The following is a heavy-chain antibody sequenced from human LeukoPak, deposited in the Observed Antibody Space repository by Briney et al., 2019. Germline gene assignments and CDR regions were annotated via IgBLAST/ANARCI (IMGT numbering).Heavy chain of an antibody. D-gene: IGHD3-3*02. J-gene: IGHJ3*02. CDR1: GYTFTSYG. V-gene: IGHV1-18*01. CDR2: ISAYNGNT. Sequence: ASVKVSCKASGYTFTSYGISWVRQAPGQGLEWMGWISAYNGNTNYAQKLQGRVTMTTDTSTSTAYMELSSLRSEDTAVYYCATPRRHFRAFDIWGQGTMVTVSS. CDR3: ATPRRHFRAFDI.